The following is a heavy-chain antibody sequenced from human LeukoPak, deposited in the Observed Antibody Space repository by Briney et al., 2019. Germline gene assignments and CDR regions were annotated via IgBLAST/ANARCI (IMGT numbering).Heavy chain of an antibody. CDR3: ARLVNWGPLGDY. V-gene: IGHV1-46*01. D-gene: IGHD3-16*01. Sequence: ASVKVSCKASGYTFTSYYMHWVRQAPGQGLEWVGGIIADVNTPNYAQKFQGRVTITADESTNTIYLVVDSLRSDDTAVYYCARLVNWGPLGDYWGQGTVVTVSS. CDR2: IIADVNTP. J-gene: IGHJ4*02. CDR1: GYTFTSYY.